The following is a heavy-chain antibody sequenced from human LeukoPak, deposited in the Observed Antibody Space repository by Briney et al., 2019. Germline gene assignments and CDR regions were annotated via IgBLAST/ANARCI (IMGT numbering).Heavy chain of an antibody. D-gene: IGHD3-9*01. V-gene: IGHV1-2*02. J-gene: IGHJ4*02. CDR1: GSTFTGHY. CDR2: INPNSSGT. CDR3: GRDVRYYAGFGRPDY. Sequence: SVNLSCTASGSTFTGHYIHWVRLAHGQGLGWMGWINPNSSGTNYAQKFQGRVTMTRDKSISTAYIELSRLLSDATAVYYCGRDVRYYAGFGRPDYWGQGTLVTVSS.